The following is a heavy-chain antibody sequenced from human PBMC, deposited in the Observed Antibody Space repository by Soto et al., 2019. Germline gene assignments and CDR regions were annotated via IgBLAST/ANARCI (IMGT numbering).Heavy chain of an antibody. D-gene: IGHD6-13*01. CDR1: GYTFTSYA. Sequence: ASVKVSCKASGYTFTSYAMHWVRQAPGQRLEWMGWINAGNGNTKYSQKFQGRVTITTDTSASTAYMELSSLRSEDTAVYYCARDGIAAAGTSWFDPWGQGTLVTVS. V-gene: IGHV1-3*01. CDR3: ARDGIAAAGTSWFDP. CDR2: INAGNGNT. J-gene: IGHJ5*02.